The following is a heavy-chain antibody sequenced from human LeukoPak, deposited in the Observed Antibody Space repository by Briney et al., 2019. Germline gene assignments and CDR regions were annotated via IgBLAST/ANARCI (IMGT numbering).Heavy chain of an antibody. J-gene: IGHJ4*02. CDR2: INWNGGST. CDR1: GFTFDDYG. CDR3: ARDVYYGSGSPRLDY. V-gene: IGHV3-20*04. Sequence: GGSLRLSCAASGFTFDDYGMSWVRQAPGKGLEWVSGINWNGGSTGYADSVKGRFTISRDNAKNSLYLQMNSLRAEDTAVYYCARDVYYGSGSPRLDYWGQGTLVTVSS. D-gene: IGHD3-10*01.